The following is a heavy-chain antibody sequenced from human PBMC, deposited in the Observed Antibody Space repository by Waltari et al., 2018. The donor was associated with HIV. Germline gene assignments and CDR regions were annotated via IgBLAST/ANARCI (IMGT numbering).Heavy chain of an antibody. D-gene: IGHD3-16*01. CDR1: GFTFSSYW. J-gene: IGHJ3*02. CDR3: ARDSINDYVWGSDDACDI. Sequence: EVQLVESGGGLVQPGGSLRLSCAASGFTFSSYWMSWVRQAPGKGLEWVANIKQDGSEKYYVDSVKGRFTISRDNAKNSLYLQMNSLRAEDTAVYYCARDSINDYVWGSDDACDIWGQGTMVTVSS. V-gene: IGHV3-7*01. CDR2: IKQDGSEK.